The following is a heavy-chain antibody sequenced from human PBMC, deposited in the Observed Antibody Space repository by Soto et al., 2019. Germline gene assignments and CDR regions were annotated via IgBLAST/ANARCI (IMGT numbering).Heavy chain of an antibody. CDR2: ISGSCATT. Sequence: GGSLRLSCAASGFTFSSYAMSWVRQAPGKRLEWLSLISGSCATTYYADSVKGRFIVSRDKSKNTVYLQMNSLRADDTALYYCTKSSVHCSGGSCFDFWGQGTLVTVSS. CDR3: TKSSVHCSGGSCFDF. D-gene: IGHD2-15*01. CDR1: GFTFSSYA. V-gene: IGHV3-23*01. J-gene: IGHJ5*01.